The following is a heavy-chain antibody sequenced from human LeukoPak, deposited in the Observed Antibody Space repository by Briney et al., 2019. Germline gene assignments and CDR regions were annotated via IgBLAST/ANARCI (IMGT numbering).Heavy chain of an antibody. V-gene: IGHV3-33*06. CDR1: GFTYSHYG. CDR3: AKDAQRGFDYSNSLES. Sequence: GGSLILSCAASGFTYSHYGMHWVRQAPGKGLEWVAVIWSDGTQKCYGDAVKGRFTISRDNSMKTLFLQMNSLRGDDTAVYYCAKDAQRGFDYSNSLESWGQGTLVTVSS. J-gene: IGHJ5*01. D-gene: IGHD4-11*01. CDR2: IWSDGTQK.